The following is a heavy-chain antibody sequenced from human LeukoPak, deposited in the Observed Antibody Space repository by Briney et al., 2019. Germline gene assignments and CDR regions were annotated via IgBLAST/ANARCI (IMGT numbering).Heavy chain of an antibody. CDR2: ISSSGSTI. V-gene: IGHV3-11*01. Sequence: GGSLRLSCVASGFTFSDYYMSWIRQAPGKGLEWVSYISSSGSTIYYADSVKGRFTISRDNAKNSLYLQMNSLRAEDTAVYYCAREKDSSTLYGMAVWGQGTTVTVSS. J-gene: IGHJ6*02. CDR3: AREKDSSTLYGMAV. CDR1: GFTFSDYY. D-gene: IGHD3-22*01.